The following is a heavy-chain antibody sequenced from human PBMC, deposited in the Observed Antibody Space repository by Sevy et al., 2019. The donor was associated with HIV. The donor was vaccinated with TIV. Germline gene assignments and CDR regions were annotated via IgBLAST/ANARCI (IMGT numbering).Heavy chain of an antibody. CDR3: ARGCSGGSCAYYFDY. D-gene: IGHD2-15*01. V-gene: IGHV1-69*06. CDR2: IIPIFGTA. J-gene: IGHJ4*02. CDR1: GGTFSSYA. Sequence: AAVKVSCKASGGTFSSYAISWVRQAPGQGLEWMGGIIPIFGTANYAQKFQGRVTITADKSTSTAYMELSSLRSEDTAVYYCARGCSGGSCAYYFDYWGQGTLVTVSS.